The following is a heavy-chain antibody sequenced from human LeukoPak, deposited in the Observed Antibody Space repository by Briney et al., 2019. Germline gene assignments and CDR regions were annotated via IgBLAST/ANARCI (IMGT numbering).Heavy chain of an antibody. J-gene: IGHJ3*02. CDR1: GFTFSSYE. D-gene: IGHD3-16*01. V-gene: IGHV3-9*01. Sequence: GGSLRLSYAASGFTFSSYEMNWVRQAPGKGLEWVSYISWNSGLKGYADSVKGRFTISRDNAKNSLVLQMNSLTTEDTALYYCAKLGGSFDIWGQGTMVVVSS. CDR2: ISWNSGLK. CDR3: AKLGGSFDI.